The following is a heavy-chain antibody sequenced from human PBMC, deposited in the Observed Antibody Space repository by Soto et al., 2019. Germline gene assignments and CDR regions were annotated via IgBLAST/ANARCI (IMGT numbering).Heavy chain of an antibody. J-gene: IGHJ3*02. Sequence: QVQLQESGPGLVKPSETLSLTCTVSGGSISSYFWSWIRQPPGKGLEWIGYIYYSGSTNYNPSLKRRVTISVDTSKNQFSLKLSSVTAADTAVYYCVSESTVTDAFDIWGQGTMVTVSA. CDR2: IYYSGST. CDR1: GGSISSYF. D-gene: IGHD4-17*01. CDR3: VSESTVTDAFDI. V-gene: IGHV4-59*01.